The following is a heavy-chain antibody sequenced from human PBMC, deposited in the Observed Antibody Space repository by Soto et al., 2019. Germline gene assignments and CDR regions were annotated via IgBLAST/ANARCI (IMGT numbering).Heavy chain of an antibody. Sequence: ASVKVSCKASGGTFSSYAISWVRQAPGQGXEWMGGIIPIFGTANYAQKFQGRVTITADKSTSTAYMELSSLRSEDTAVYYCARDGGYSSRRDYYYYGMDVWGQGTTVTVSS. J-gene: IGHJ6*02. CDR3: ARDGGYSSRRDYYYYGMDV. V-gene: IGHV1-69*06. D-gene: IGHD6-13*01. CDR2: IIPIFGTA. CDR1: GGTFSSYA.